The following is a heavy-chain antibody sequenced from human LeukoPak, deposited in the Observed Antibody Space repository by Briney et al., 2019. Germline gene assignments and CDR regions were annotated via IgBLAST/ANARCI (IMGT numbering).Heavy chain of an antibody. D-gene: IGHD3-22*01. J-gene: IGHJ4*02. CDR3: AKDMYYDSSGPVFDY. Sequence: GGPLRLSCAASGFTFSSYEMNWVRQAPGKGLEWVSYISSSGSTIYYADSVKGRFTISRDNAKNSLYLQMNSPRAEDTAVYYCAKDMYYDSSGPVFDYWGQGTLVTVSS. CDR1: GFTFSSYE. V-gene: IGHV3-48*03. CDR2: ISSSGSTI.